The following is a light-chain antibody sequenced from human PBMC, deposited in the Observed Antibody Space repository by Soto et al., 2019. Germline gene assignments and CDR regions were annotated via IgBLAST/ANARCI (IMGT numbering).Light chain of an antibody. CDR3: HQYNNWPRT. CDR2: GAS. Sequence: EIVMTQSPVTLSVSPGERATLSCRASQTVRSNLAWYQQKPGQAPRLLIYGASTRATGIPARFSGSGSGTELTLTISSLQSEDFAVYYCHQYNNWPRTFGQGTRLEIK. CDR1: QTVRSN. J-gene: IGKJ5*01. V-gene: IGKV3-15*01.